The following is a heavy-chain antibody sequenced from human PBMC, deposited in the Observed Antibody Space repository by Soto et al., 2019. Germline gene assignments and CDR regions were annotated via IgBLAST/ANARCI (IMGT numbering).Heavy chain of an antibody. J-gene: IGHJ6*02. CDR1: GFTFSSYS. Sequence: ESGGGLVKPGGSLRLSCAASGFTFSSYSMNWVRQAPGKGLEWVSSISSXXSYIYYADSVKGRFTISRDNAKNSLYLQMNSLRAEDTAVXYCAXXXXXXXXXXXXXXXXXXXGMDXWGQGTTVTVSS. V-gene: IGHV3-21*01. CDR2: ISSXXSYI. CDR3: AXXXXXXXXXXXXXXXXXXXGMDX.